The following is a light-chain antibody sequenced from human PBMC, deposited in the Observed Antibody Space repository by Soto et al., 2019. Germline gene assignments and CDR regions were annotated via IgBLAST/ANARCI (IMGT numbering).Light chain of an antibody. CDR1: QSLVYADGNTY. CDR2: KVS. J-gene: IGKJ2*01. CDR3: MQGTHWLYT. V-gene: IGKV2-30*01. Sequence: DVVMPQSPLSLPVTLGQPASISCRSSQSLVYADGNTYLNWFQQRPGQSPRRLIYKVSNRDSGVPDRFSGSGSGTDFTLEISRVEAEDVGVYYCMQGTHWLYTFGQGTKLEI.